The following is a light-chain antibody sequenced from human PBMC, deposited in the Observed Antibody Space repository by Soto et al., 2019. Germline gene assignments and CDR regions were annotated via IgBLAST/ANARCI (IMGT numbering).Light chain of an antibody. CDR1: QSLVYSDGIAY. V-gene: IGKV2-30*01. CDR3: MQATHWPIT. CDR2: KVS. Sequence: DGVMTQSPLSLPVTLGQPASISCRSNQSLVYSDGIAYFSWFQQRPGRSPRRLIYKVSNRDSGVPARFSGSGAGTDFALKISRVEADDVGVYYCMQATHWPITFGQGKRLEIK. J-gene: IGKJ5*01.